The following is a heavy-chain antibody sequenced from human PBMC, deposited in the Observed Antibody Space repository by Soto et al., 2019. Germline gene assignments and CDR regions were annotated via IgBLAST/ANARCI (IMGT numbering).Heavy chain of an antibody. CDR2: IYYSGST. D-gene: IGHD6-13*01. Sequence: PSETLSLTCTVSGGSISSYYWSWIRQPPGKGLEWIGYIYYSGSTNYNPSLKSRVTISVDTSKNQFSLKLSSVTAADTAVYYCARSGSSWSAFDYWGQGTLVTVSS. J-gene: IGHJ4*02. CDR3: ARSGSSWSAFDY. V-gene: IGHV4-59*08. CDR1: GGSISSYY.